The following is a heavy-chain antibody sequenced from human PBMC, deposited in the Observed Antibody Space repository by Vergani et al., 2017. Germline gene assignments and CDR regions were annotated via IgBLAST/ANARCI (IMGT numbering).Heavy chain of an antibody. CDR3: ESPTPFARPSSSPGAAPFGMDV. CDR2: INPSGGST. D-gene: IGHD6-6*01. J-gene: IGHJ6*02. V-gene: IGHV1-46*01. Sequence: VQLVQSGAEVKKPGASVKASCKASGYTFTSYYMHWVRQAPGQGLEWMGIINPSGGSTSYAQKFTGRVTMTRDTYTSTVYMELSSLRSEDTAVYYCESPTPFARPSSSPGAAPFGMDVWGQGTTVTVSS. CDR1: GYTFTSYY.